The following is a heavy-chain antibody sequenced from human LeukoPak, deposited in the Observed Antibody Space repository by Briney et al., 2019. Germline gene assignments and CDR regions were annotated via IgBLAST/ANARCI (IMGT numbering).Heavy chain of an antibody. J-gene: IGHJ4*02. Sequence: ASVKVSCKASGYTFTGYYMHWVRQAPGQGLEWMGWINPNSGGTNYEQKFQGRVTMTRDTSISTAYMELTRLRSDDTAVYYCARVEGYSSSWMDYWGQGTMVTVSS. CDR3: ARVEGYSSSWMDY. D-gene: IGHD6-13*01. V-gene: IGHV1-2*02. CDR2: INPNSGGT. CDR1: GYTFTGYY.